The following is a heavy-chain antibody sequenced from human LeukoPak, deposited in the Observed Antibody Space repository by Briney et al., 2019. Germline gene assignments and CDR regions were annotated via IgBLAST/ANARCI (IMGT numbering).Heavy chain of an antibody. J-gene: IGHJ6*02. Sequence: SETLSLTCTVSGGSISSYYWSWIRQPAGKGLEWIGRIYTSGSTNYNPSLKSRVTISVDTSKNQFSLKLSSVTAADTAVYYCARNPYYGSGSYRENYYYYYGMDVWGQGTTVTVSS. D-gene: IGHD3-10*01. CDR1: GGSISSYY. CDR3: ARNPYYGSGSYRENYYYYYGMDV. V-gene: IGHV4-4*07. CDR2: IYTSGST.